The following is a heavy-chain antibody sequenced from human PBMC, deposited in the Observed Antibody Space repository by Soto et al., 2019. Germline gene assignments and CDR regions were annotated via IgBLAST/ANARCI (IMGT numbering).Heavy chain of an antibody. V-gene: IGHV3-74*01. D-gene: IGHD3-10*01. CDR3: ARGIPGHYGFDI. CDR2: MKGDGSTA. CDR1: GSSFSSHW. J-gene: IGHJ3*02. Sequence: EAQLLESGGGFVQPGGSLRLSCAASGSSFSSHWMHWVRQAPGKGLVWVSRMKGDGSTANYADSVKGRLTISRDNARNTVYLQMNSLRVEDTAVYYCARGIPGHYGFDIWGQGTMVTVSS.